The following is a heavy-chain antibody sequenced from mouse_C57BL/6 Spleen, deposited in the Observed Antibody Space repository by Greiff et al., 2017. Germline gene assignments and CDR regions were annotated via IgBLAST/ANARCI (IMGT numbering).Heavy chain of an antibody. CDR2: ISSGSSTI. CDR1: GFTFSDYG. V-gene: IGHV5-17*01. CDR3: ARRRYFDY. J-gene: IGHJ2*01. Sequence: EVKVVESGGGLVKPGGSLKLSCAASGFTFSDYGMNWVRQAPEKGLEWVAYISSGSSTIYYADTVKGRFTISRDNAKNTLFLQMTSLRSEDTAMYYCARRRYFDYWGQGTTLTVSS.